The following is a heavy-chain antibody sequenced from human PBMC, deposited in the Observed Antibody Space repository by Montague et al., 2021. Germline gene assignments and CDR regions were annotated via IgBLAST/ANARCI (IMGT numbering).Heavy chain of an antibody. V-gene: IGHV4-39*01. CDR2: IYYSGST. J-gene: IGHJ6*02. CDR1: GGSISSSSYY. D-gene: IGHD3-16*02. Sequence: SETLSLTCTVSGGSISSSSYYWGWIRQPPGKGLEWIGSIYYSGSTYYNPSLKSRVTISVDTSKNQFSLKLSSVTAADTAVYYCARHVIGNYGMDVWGQGTTVTFSS. CDR3: ARHVIGNYGMDV.